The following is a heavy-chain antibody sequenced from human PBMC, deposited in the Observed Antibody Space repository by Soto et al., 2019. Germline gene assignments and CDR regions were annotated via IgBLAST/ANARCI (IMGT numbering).Heavy chain of an antibody. V-gene: IGHV3-30*18. D-gene: IGHD4-17*01. CDR3: AKDYGDYDY. CDR2: ISYDGSNT. J-gene: IGHJ4*02. CDR1: GFTFSNYA. Sequence: PGGSLRLSCAASGFTFSNYAMSWVRQAPGKGLEWVAVISYDGSNTYYADSVKGRFTISRDNSKNTLYLQMNSLRAEDTAVYYCAKDYGDYDYWGQGTLVTVSS.